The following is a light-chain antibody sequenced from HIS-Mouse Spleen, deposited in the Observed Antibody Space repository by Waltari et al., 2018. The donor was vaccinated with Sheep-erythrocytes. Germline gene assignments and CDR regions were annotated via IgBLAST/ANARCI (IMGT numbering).Light chain of an antibody. CDR1: KLGDKH. CDR2: QDS. J-gene: IGLJ2*01. CDR3: QAWDSSTAV. Sequence: SYDLTQPPSVAVSPGPPARITRSGDKLGDKHACWYQQKPGQSPVLVIYQDSKRPSGIPERFSGSNSGNTATLTISGTQAMDEADYYCQAWDSSTAVFGGGTKLTVL. V-gene: IGLV3-1*01.